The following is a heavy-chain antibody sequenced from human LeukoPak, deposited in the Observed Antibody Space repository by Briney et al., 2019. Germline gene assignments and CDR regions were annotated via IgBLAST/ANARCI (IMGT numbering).Heavy chain of an antibody. CDR2: INHSGST. Sequence: KASETLSLTCAVYGGSFSGYYWSWIRQPPGKGLEWIGEINHSGSTNYNPSLKSRVTISVDTSKNQFSLKLSSVTAADTAVYYCAGSITMVRGVRGSPRSPFDYWGEGTLVTVSS. V-gene: IGHV4-34*01. CDR3: AGSITMVRGVRGSPRSPFDY. CDR1: GGSFSGYY. J-gene: IGHJ4*02. D-gene: IGHD3-10*01.